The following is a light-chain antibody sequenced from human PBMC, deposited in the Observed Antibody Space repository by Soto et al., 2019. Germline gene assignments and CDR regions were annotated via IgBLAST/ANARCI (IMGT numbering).Light chain of an antibody. CDR3: QQRSNWPSIT. V-gene: IGKV3-15*01. J-gene: IGKJ5*01. CDR1: QSVSSN. CDR2: DAS. Sequence: EIVMTQSPATLSVSPGEGATLSARASQSVSSNLAWYQQKPGQAPRLLMYDASTRATGIPARFSGSGSGTEFTLTISSLQSEDFAVYCCQQRSNWPSITFGQGTRLEIK.